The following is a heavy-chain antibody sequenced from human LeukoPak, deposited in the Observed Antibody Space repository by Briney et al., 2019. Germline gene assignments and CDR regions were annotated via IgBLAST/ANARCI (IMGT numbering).Heavy chain of an antibody. V-gene: IGHV3-9*01. Sequence: SGGSLRLSCAASGFTFDDYAMNWVRQTPGKGLEWISSISWNSGTIAYADSVRGRFTISRDNSKNTLYLQMNSLRAEDTAVYYCARGPYYDSSGYSLTEYYFDYWGQGTLVTVSS. CDR3: ARGPYYDSSGYSLTEYYFDY. J-gene: IGHJ4*02. CDR1: GFTFDDYA. CDR2: ISWNSGTI. D-gene: IGHD3-22*01.